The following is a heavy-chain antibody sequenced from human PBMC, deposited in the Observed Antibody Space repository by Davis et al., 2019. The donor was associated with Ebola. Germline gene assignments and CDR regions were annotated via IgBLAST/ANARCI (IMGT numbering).Heavy chain of an antibody. J-gene: IGHJ5*02. CDR1: GGSFSGYY. CDR3: ARGVGSGPMFDP. V-gene: IGHV4-34*01. D-gene: IGHD2-15*01. CDR2: INHSGST. Sequence: LRLPCAVYGGSFSGYYWSWIRQPPGKGLEWIGEINHSGSTNYNPSLKSRVTISVDTSKNQFSLKLSSVTAADTAVYYCARGVGSGPMFDPWGQGTLVTVSS.